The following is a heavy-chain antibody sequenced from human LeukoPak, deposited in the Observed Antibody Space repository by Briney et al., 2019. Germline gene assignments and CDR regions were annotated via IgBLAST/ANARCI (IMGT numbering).Heavy chain of an antibody. J-gene: IGHJ4*02. Sequence: PGGSLRLSCAASGFTFSTYWMNWYRQAPGKGLEWVGNINQDASEINYVDSVKGRFTIARDNADNSLSLQMNSLRAEDTAVYYCASWGAGGNSWGQGTLVTVSS. CDR2: INQDASEI. CDR3: ASWGAGGNS. D-gene: IGHD3-16*01. CDR1: GFTFSTYW. V-gene: IGHV3-7*01.